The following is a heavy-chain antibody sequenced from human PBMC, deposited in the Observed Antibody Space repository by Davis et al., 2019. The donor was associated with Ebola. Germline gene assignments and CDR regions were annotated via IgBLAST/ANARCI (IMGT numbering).Heavy chain of an antibody. CDR3: AKGGSGWPSDYSYGMGV. D-gene: IGHD6-19*01. V-gene: IGHV3-21*04. Sequence: GGSLRLSCAASGFTFSSNSMNWVRQAPGKGLEWVSSISSNRTYIYYAESVKGRFTISRDDAKNSLYLQMNSLRAEDTAVYYCAKGGSGWPSDYSYGMGVWGKGTTVTVSS. J-gene: IGHJ6*04. CDR2: ISSNRTYI. CDR1: GFTFSSNS.